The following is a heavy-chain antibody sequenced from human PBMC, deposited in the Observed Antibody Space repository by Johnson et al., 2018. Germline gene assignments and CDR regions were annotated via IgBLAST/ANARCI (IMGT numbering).Heavy chain of an antibody. V-gene: IGHV3-21*01. CDR2: ISMSSLYI. J-gene: IGHJ3*01. D-gene: IGHD3-16*01. CDR3: AKDDAKGLGDAFDF. CDR1: GFPFSVYW. Sequence: VQLVQSGGDLVQPGGSLRLSCAASGFPFSVYWMHWVRQVPGAGLMWVSSISMSSLYIYYADSVKGRFTISRDNAKHSLYLEMNNLRAEDTAVYYCAKDDAKGLGDAFDFWGRGTMVTVSS.